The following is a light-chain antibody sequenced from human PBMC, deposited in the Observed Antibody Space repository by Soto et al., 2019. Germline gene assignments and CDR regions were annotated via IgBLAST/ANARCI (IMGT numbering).Light chain of an antibody. Sequence: DIQLTQSPSSLSASVGDRVTITCRASQGVSSYVDWYQQKPGKAPKRLIYAASSLQSGVPSRFSGSGSGTEFTLTISSLQPEDFATYYCLQHNSYPWTFGQGTKVEIK. CDR3: LQHNSYPWT. CDR2: AAS. V-gene: IGKV1-17*01. J-gene: IGKJ1*01. CDR1: QGVSSY.